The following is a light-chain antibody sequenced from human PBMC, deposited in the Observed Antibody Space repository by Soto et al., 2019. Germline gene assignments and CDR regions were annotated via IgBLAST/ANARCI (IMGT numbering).Light chain of an antibody. V-gene: IGLV7-46*01. CDR1: TAAVTIGHY. CDR3: LLSYSGHVV. Sequence: QAVVTQEPSVTVSPGGTVSLTCCSSTAAVTIGHYAYWLQQKAGQARRTLIYDTSNKHSWTPSRFSGSLLGGKAGLTLSGGQPEDEAEYYGLLSYSGHVVFGGGTKLAVL. J-gene: IGLJ2*01. CDR2: DTS.